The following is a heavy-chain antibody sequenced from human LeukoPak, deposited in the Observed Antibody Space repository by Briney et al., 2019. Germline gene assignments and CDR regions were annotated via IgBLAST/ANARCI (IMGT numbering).Heavy chain of an antibody. Sequence: SQTLSLTCVISGDSVSSNSAAWNWIRQSPSRGLQWLGRTYYRSKWYNDYAVSVRSRITINPDTSKNQFSLQLNSVTPEDTAMYYCARGRVTQIQYYYYYYMDVWGKGTTVTVSS. CDR3: ARGRVTQIQYYYYYYMDV. D-gene: IGHD5-18*01. J-gene: IGHJ6*03. CDR1: GDSVSSNSAA. CDR2: TYYRSKWYN. V-gene: IGHV6-1*01.